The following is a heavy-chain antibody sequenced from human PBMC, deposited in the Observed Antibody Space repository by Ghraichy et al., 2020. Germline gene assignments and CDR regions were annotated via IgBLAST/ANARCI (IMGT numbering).Heavy chain of an antibody. D-gene: IGHD1-26*01. CDR1: GFTFSSYG. CDR3: ARDTAGGAWGYYYYAMDV. CDR2: IWYDGSNK. Sequence: GGSLRLSCAASGFTFSSYGMHWVRQAPGKGLEWVAVIWYDGSNKYYVDSVKGRFTISRDNSKNTLYLQMNSLRAEDTAVYYCARDTAGGAWGYYYYAMDVWGQGTTVTVSS. V-gene: IGHV3-33*01. J-gene: IGHJ6*02.